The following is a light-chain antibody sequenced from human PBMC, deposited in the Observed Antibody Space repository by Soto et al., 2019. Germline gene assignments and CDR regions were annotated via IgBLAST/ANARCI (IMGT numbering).Light chain of an antibody. CDR1: QTVGDN. V-gene: IGKV3-15*01. Sequence: ETAMTQSPVTLSLSPGERATLSCRASQTVGDNVAWYRQKPGQPPSLLIYGASTRAPGVPGRFSGSGSGTDFILTISSLQSEDFGFYYCQQYNNWPLGTFGQGTRVEI. CDR3: QQYNNWPLGT. CDR2: GAS. J-gene: IGKJ1*01.